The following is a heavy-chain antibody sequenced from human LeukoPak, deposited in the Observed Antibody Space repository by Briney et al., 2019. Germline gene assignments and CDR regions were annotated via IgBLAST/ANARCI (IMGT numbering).Heavy chain of an antibody. CDR3: ARDKYYFDY. CDR2: INHSGST. J-gene: IGHJ4*02. CDR1: GGSFSGYY. Sequence: PSETLSLTCAVYGGSFSGYYWSWIRQPPGKGLEWIGEINHSGSTNYNPSLKSRVTISVDTSKNQFSLKLSSVTAADTAVYYCARDKYYFDYWGQGTLVTVSS. V-gene: IGHV4-34*01.